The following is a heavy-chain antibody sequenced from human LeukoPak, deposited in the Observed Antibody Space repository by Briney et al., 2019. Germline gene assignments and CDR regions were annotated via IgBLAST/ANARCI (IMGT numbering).Heavy chain of an antibody. V-gene: IGHV3-66*02. D-gene: IGHD1-14*01. CDR2: VYSDGVT. CDR3: VRDRPEGRAWVDFDP. Sequence: GGSLRLSCAASGFTVSSYGMSWVRQAPGKGPEWVSLVYSDGVTRYADSVQGRFTISRDNSKNTLYLQMNNLRVKDTAVYHCVRDRPEGRAWVDFDPWGQGTLVTVS. J-gene: IGHJ5*02. CDR1: GFTVSSYG.